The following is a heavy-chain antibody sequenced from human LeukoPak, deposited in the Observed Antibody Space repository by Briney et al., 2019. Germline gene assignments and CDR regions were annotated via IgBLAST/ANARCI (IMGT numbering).Heavy chain of an antibody. V-gene: IGHV5-51*01. CDR1: GYTFTRYW. CDR2: LYPGDSDT. D-gene: IGHD4-17*01. CDR3: VRTPYGQNYMDV. J-gene: IGHJ6*03. Sequence: GESLKISCKGSGYTFTRYWIGWVRQLPGKGLEWMGILYPGDSDTRYSPSFQGQVTISADKSISTAYLQWSSLKASDTAMYYCVRTPYGQNYMDVWGKGTTVTVSS.